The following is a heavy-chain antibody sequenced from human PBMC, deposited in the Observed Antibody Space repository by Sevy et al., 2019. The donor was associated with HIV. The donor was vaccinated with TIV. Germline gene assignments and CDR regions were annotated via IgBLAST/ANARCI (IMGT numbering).Heavy chain of an antibody. V-gene: IGHV3-48*02. J-gene: IGHJ4*02. D-gene: IGHD6-25*01. CDR2: ISNSGSTT. CDR1: GFRFNYHN. CDR3: AREGNRERQTIPLDS. Sequence: GGSLRLSCAASGFRFNYHNMNWVRQAPGKGLEWNSYISNSGSTTYLADSVRGRFTISRDNAKNSLFLEMDNLTDEDTAVYYCAREGNRERQTIPLDSWGRGIQVTVSS.